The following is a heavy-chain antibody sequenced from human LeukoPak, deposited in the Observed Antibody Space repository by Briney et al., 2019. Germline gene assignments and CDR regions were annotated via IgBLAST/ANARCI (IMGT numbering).Heavy chain of an antibody. Sequence: GASVKVSCKASGYTFTGYYMHWMRQAPGQGLEWMGRINPNSGGTNYAQKFQGRVTMTRDTSISTAYMELSRLRSDDTAVYYCARSSGSYGLFKIDYWGQGTLVTVSS. D-gene: IGHD1-26*01. CDR2: INPNSGGT. CDR1: GYTFTGYY. CDR3: ARSSGSYGLFKIDY. J-gene: IGHJ4*02. V-gene: IGHV1-2*06.